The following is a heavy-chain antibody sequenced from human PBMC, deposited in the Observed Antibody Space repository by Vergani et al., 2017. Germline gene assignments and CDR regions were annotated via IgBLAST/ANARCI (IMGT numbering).Heavy chain of an antibody. Sequence: EVELVESGGKLVQPGGSLRLSCATSGFPFSFYWMSWVRQAPGKGLEWVANVKQDGSDKYYVDSVKGRFTISRDNAKNILYLEMKGLRAEDTALYYCAEVRYYCSGDCHPGEYYYYMDVWGKGTTVTVAS. V-gene: IGHV3-7*01. D-gene: IGHD2-21*01. CDR1: GFPFSFYW. CDR3: AEVRYYCSGDCHPGEYYYYMDV. J-gene: IGHJ6*03. CDR2: VKQDGSDK.